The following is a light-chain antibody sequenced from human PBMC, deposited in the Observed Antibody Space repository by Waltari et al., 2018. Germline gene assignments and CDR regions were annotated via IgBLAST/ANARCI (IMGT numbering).Light chain of an antibody. Sequence: EIVLTQPPATLSLSPGERATLSCRASHSVNWYLAWYQQRPGQTPRLLIYDASNRATGIPARFSGSGSETDFTLTISSLQPEDSAVYYCQQRRNWPLTFGGGTKVEIK. CDR2: DAS. V-gene: IGKV3-11*01. J-gene: IGKJ4*01. CDR3: QQRRNWPLT. CDR1: HSVNWY.